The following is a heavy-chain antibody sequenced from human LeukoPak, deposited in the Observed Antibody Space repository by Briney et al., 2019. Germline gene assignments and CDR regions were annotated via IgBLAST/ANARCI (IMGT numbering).Heavy chain of an antibody. V-gene: IGHV3-72*01. CDR2: TRNKANSYTT. D-gene: IGHD3-10*01. J-gene: IGHJ4*02. CDR1: GFTFSDHY. CDR3: ARGGSGYYYGSGSHFDY. Sequence: PGGSLRLSCAASGFTFSDHYMDWVRQAPGKGLEWVGRTRNKANSYTTEYAASVKGRFTISRDDSKNSLYLQMNSLKTEDTAVYYCARGGSGYYYGSGSHFDYWGQGTLVTVSS.